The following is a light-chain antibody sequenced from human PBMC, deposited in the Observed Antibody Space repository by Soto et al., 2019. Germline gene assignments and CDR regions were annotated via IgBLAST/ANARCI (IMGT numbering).Light chain of an antibody. Sequence: QPVLTQSPSASASLGASVKLTCTLSSGHSNYAIAWHQQQPEKGPRYLMKLNSDGSHSKGDGIPDRFSGSSSGAERYLTISSLQSEDEADYYCQTGGTGTPCVFGGGTKLTVL. CDR1: SGHSNYA. V-gene: IGLV4-69*01. J-gene: IGLJ3*02. CDR2: LNSDGSH. CDR3: QTGGTGTPCV.